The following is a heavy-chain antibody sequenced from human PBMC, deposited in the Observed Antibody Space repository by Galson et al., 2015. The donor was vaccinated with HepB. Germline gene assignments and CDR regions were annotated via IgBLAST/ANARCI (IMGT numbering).Heavy chain of an antibody. Sequence: SVKVSCKASGYTFTSYDINWVRQATGQGLEWMGWMNPNSGNTGYAQKFQGRVTMTRNTSISTAYMELSSLRSEDTAVYYCARGLGYCSGGSCSHNWFDPWGQGTLVTVSS. CDR3: ARGLGYCSGGSCSHNWFDP. CDR1: GYTFTSYD. V-gene: IGHV1-8*01. D-gene: IGHD2-15*01. J-gene: IGHJ5*02. CDR2: MNPNSGNT.